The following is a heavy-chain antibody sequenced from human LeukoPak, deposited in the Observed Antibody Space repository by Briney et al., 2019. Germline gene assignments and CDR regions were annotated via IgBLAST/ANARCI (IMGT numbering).Heavy chain of an antibody. CDR2: IVVGSSNT. Sequence: SVKVSCKTSGFTFTNSAVQWVRQNRGQRLEWIGWIVVGSSNTDYTQKFQERVTITRDMSTGTAYMELSSLRSEDTAVYYCAARPGGYASFDIWGQGTMVTVSS. CDR1: GFTFTNSA. J-gene: IGHJ3*02. D-gene: IGHD3-16*01. V-gene: IGHV1-58*01. CDR3: AARPGGYASFDI.